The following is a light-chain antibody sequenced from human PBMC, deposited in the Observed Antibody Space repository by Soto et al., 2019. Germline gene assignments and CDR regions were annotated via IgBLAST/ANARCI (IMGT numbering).Light chain of an antibody. V-gene: IGKV3-15*01. Sequence: EIEMTQSPSTLSGSVGERVTLSCRASQTVFSRLAWYQQRPGKAPRLLIYRSATRATGIPDRFSGGGSGTEFTLAISRLPPEDFAVYYCHHYGNEAEAFGQGTKVDIK. CDR3: HHYGNEAEA. J-gene: IGKJ2*01. CDR1: QTVFSR. CDR2: RSA.